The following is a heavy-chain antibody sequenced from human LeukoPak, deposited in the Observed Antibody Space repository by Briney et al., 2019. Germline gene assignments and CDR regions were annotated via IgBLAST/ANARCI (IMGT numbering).Heavy chain of an antibody. V-gene: IGHV1-2*02. Sequence: ASVKVSCKASGYTFTGYYMHWVRRAPGQGLEWMGWINPNSGGTNYAQKFQGRVTMTRDTSISTAYMELSRLRSDDTAVYYCARVGTIFGVVITHNWFDPWGQGTLVTVSS. CDR1: GYTFTGYY. D-gene: IGHD3-3*01. J-gene: IGHJ5*02. CDR3: ARVGTIFGVVITHNWFDP. CDR2: INPNSGGT.